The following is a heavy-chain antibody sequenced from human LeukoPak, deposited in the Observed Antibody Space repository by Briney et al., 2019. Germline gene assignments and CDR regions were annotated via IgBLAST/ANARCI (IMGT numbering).Heavy chain of an antibody. CDR2: IRTSGSPI. V-gene: IGHV3-11*01. CDR3: ARLDCYYYYMDV. CDR1: GFTFSEHY. Sequence: PGGTLRLSCAVSGFTFSEHYMSWIRQAPGKGLEWVSYIRTSGSPIYYADSVKGRFIISRDNTKHSLYLQMNSLRAEDTAVYYCARLDCYYYYMDVWGKGTTVTVSS. J-gene: IGHJ6*03.